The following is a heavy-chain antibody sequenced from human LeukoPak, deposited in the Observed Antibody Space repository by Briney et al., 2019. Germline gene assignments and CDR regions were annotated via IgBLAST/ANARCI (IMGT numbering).Heavy chain of an antibody. V-gene: IGHV3-23*01. D-gene: IGHD1-26*01. CDR3: TTDGVGVEGATYDN. Sequence: GGSLRLSCAASGFTFSSYAMSWVRQAPGKGLEWVSAISGSGGSTYYADSVKGRFTISRDNSKNTLYLQMNSLKTEDTAVYYCTTDGVGVEGATYDNWGQGTLVSVSS. CDR2: ISGSGGST. J-gene: IGHJ4*02. CDR1: GFTFSSYA.